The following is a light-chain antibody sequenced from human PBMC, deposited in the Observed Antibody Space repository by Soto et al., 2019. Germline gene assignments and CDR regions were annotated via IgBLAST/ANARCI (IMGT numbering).Light chain of an antibody. Sequence: EIVMTQSPATLSVSPGERATLSCRASQGIGSTLAWYQQKPGQTPKLLIYGASTRATGVPARFSGGGSGTDFTLTISRLEPEDFAVYYCQQYGTTRITFGQGTRLEI. CDR1: QGIGST. J-gene: IGKJ5*01. V-gene: IGKV3-15*01. CDR3: QQYGTTRIT. CDR2: GAS.